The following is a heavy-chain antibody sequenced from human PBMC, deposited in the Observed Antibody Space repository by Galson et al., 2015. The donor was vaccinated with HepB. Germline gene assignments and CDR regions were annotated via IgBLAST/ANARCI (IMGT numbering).Heavy chain of an antibody. V-gene: IGHV1-46*01. Sequence: SVKVSCKASGYTFTSYYMHWVRQAPGQGLEWMGIINPSGGSTSYAQKFQGRVTMTRDTSTSTVYMELSSLRSEDTAVYYCARDRALTGYYNEGGNFDYWGQGTLVTVSS. CDR3: ARDRALTGYYNEGGNFDY. CDR2: INPSGGST. D-gene: IGHD3-9*01. J-gene: IGHJ4*02. CDR1: GYTFTSYY.